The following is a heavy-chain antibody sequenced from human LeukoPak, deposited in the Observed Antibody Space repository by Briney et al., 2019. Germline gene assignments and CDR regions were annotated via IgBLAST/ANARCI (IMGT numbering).Heavy chain of an antibody. Sequence: ASVKVSCKASGHTFSGYDMHWVRQAPGQGLEWMGRINPNFGGTNYAQKFQGRVTMTTDTSTSTAYMELSSLMSDDTAVDYCVSSSCYGSPDYWSRGTLVTV. V-gene: IGHV1-2*02. J-gene: IGHJ4*02. CDR2: INPNFGGT. D-gene: IGHD3-10*01. CDR3: VSSSCYGSPDY. CDR1: GHTFSGYD.